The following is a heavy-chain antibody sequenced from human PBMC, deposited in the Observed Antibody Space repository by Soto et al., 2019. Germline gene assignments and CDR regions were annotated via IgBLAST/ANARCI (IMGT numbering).Heavy chain of an antibody. J-gene: IGHJ6*02. CDR2: ISYDGSNK. Sequence: QVQLVESGGGVVQPGRSLRLSCAASGFTFSSYGMHWVRQAPGKGLEWVAVISYDGSNKYYADSVKGRFTISRDNSKNTLYLQMNSLRAEDTAVYYCAKDQEQQLAYYYYGMDVWGQGTTVTVSS. CDR1: GFTFSSYG. D-gene: IGHD6-13*01. CDR3: AKDQEQQLAYYYYGMDV. V-gene: IGHV3-30*18.